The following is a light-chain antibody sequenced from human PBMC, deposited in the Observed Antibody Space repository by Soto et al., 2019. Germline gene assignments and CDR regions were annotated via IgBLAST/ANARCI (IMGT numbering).Light chain of an antibody. Sequence: QSVLTQPPSASGSPGQSVTISCTGTSSDVGKYDYVSWYQQAPGTAPKLIIYDVNNRPSGAPDRFSGSTSGNTASLTISRLQAEDETDYFCSLYTSNGSLIFGPGTKVTVL. CDR3: SLYTSNGSLI. V-gene: IGLV2-18*01. CDR2: DVN. CDR1: SSDVGKYDY. J-gene: IGLJ1*01.